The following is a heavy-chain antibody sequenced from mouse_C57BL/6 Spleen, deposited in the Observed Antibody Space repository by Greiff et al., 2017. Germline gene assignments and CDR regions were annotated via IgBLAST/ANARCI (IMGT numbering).Heavy chain of an antibody. Sequence: EVQGVESGGDLVQPGGSLKLSCAASGFTFSSYGMSLVCLTPHTRLEWVAPISSGGSYTYYPDSVKGRFTISRDNAKNTLYLLMSSLKSEDKAMYYCGRHYSYYAMDYWGQGTSVTVSS. CDR2: ISSGGSYT. J-gene: IGHJ4*01. V-gene: IGHV5-6*01. D-gene: IGHD2-12*01. CDR1: GFTFSSYG. CDR3: GRHYSYYAMDY.